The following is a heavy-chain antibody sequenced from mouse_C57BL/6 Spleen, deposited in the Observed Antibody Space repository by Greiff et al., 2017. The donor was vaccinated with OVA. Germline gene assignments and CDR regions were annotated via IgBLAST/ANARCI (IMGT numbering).Heavy chain of an antibody. J-gene: IGHJ3*01. Sequence: QVQLQQPGAELVKPGASVKVSCKASGYTFNSYWMHWVKPRPGQGLEWIGMIHPSDSDTNSNQKFNGKATLTVDKSSSTAYMQLSSLTSEDAAVYYCAIGGLLKRLAYWGQGTLVTVSA. CDR1: GYTFNSYW. CDR2: IHPSDSDT. V-gene: IGHV1-74*01. D-gene: IGHD2-3*01. CDR3: AIGGLLKRLAY.